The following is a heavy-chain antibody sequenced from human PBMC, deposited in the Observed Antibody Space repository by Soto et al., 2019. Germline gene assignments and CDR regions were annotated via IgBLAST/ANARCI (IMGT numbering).Heavy chain of an antibody. Sequence: SETLSLTCSVSGGSVSSGSYYWSWIRQPPGKGLEWIGYIYYSGSTNYNPSLKSRVTISVDTSKNQFSLKLSSVTAADTAVYYCARAYYDSSGYYYDPSPYYGMDVWGKGTTVTVSS. CDR3: ARAYYDSSGYYYDPSPYYGMDV. D-gene: IGHD3-22*01. V-gene: IGHV4-61*01. CDR2: IYYSGST. J-gene: IGHJ6*04. CDR1: GGSVSSGSYY.